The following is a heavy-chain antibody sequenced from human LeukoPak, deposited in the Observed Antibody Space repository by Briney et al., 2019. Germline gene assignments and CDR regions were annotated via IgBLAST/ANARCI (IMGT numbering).Heavy chain of an antibody. CDR3: ARESESSGWYDY. V-gene: IGHV3-43*02. CDR2: ISGDGGST. J-gene: IGHJ4*02. D-gene: IGHD6-19*01. CDR1: GFMFHDYA. Sequence: GGSLRLSCAGPGFMFHDYAIHWVRQAPGKGLEWVSLISGDGGSTVYADSVKGRFTISRDNSKNSLYLQMNSLRSDDTALYYCARESESSGWYDYWGQGTLVTVSS.